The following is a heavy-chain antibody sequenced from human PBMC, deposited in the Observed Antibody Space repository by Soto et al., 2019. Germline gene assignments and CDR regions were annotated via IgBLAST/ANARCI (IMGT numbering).Heavy chain of an antibody. CDR1: GGSISSSSYY. CDR2: IYYSGST. D-gene: IGHD3-16*01. V-gene: IGHV4-39*01. CDR3: ASPHRALGFTGY. Sequence: QLQLQESGPGLVKPSETLSLTCTVSGGSISSSSYYWGWIRQPPGKGLEWIGSIYYSGSTYYNPSLKSRVTISVDTSKNQFSLKLSSVTAADTAVYYCASPHRALGFTGYWGQGTLVTVSS. J-gene: IGHJ4*02.